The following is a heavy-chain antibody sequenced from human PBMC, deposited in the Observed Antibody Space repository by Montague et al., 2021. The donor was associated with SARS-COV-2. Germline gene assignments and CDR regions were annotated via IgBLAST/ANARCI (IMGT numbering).Heavy chain of an antibody. CDR2: ISWNSGGL. J-gene: IGHJ3*02. CDR3: AKDRRYYFGSSGYPDAFNI. V-gene: IGHV3-9*01. D-gene: IGHD3-22*01. CDR1: GFKFDDYA. Sequence: SLSLSCAASGFKFDDYAMHWVRQAPGKGLEWVSGISWNSGGLGYADSVXGRFTISRDNSNNSLYLEMNSLRPDDTALYYCAKDRRYYFGSSGYPDAFNIWGQGTLVTVSS.